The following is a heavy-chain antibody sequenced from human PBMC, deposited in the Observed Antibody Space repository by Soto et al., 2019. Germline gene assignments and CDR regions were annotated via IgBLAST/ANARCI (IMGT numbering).Heavy chain of an antibody. CDR3: AKAYSNSWPNDWFDP. V-gene: IGHV3-23*01. J-gene: IGHJ5*02. CDR1: GFTFSSYA. D-gene: IGHD6-13*01. Sequence: EVQLLESGGGWLQPGGSLRLSCAASGFTFSSYAMNWVRQAPGKGLEWVSGITGSGAGSHYSDSVKGRFTISRDYSKNTLCLQMNSLRAEDTAVYYCAKAYSNSWPNDWFDPWGQGTLVTVSS. CDR2: ITGSGAGS.